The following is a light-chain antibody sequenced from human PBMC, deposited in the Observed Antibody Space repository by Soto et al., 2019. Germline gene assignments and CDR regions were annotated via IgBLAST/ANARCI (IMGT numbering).Light chain of an antibody. CDR3: QQRSNWPLT. CDR1: QSVSSN. J-gene: IGKJ4*01. CDR2: GAS. V-gene: IGKV3-11*01. Sequence: EIVMTQSPATLSVSPGERATLSCRASQSVSSNLAWYQQKPGQAPRLLIYGASNRATGIPARFSGSGSSTDFTLTISSLEPEDFAVYFCQQRSNWPLTFGGGTKVDI.